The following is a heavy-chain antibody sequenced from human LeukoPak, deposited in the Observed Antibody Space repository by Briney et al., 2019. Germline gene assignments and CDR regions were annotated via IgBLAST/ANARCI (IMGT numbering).Heavy chain of an antibody. CDR2: IIPIFGTA. CDR3: ARHFQRSRSWFDPGASFDY. CDR1: GGTFSTYA. D-gene: IGHD3-10*01. Sequence: SVKVSCHASGGTFSTYAISWVRQAPGQGLEWMGGIIPIFGTANYAQKFQGRVTITADESTTTAYLELSSLRSEDTAVYYCARHFQRSRSWFDPGASFDYWGQGTLVTVSS. J-gene: IGHJ4*02. V-gene: IGHV1-69*13.